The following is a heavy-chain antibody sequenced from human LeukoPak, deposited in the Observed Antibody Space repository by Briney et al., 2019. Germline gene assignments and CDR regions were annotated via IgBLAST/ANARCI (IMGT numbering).Heavy chain of an antibody. J-gene: IGHJ5*02. Sequence: PSETLSLTCTVSGGSIRSGSYFWTWIRQPAGKALEWIGHVDSSGTTNYNPSLKSRVTISVDTSKNQFSLKLSSVTAADTAVYYCARGDWQYINNWSNWFDPWGQGTLVTVSS. CDR2: VDSSGTT. CDR3: ARGDWQYINNWSNWFDP. CDR1: GGSIRSGSYF. D-gene: IGHD1-1*01. V-gene: IGHV4-61*09.